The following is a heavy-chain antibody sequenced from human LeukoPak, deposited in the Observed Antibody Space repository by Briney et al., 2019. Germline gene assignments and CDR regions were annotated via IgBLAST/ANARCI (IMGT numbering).Heavy chain of an antibody. V-gene: IGHV1-69*13. CDR1: GGPFSYG. Sequence: GASVKVSCKASGGPFSYGFSWVRQAPGQGLEWMGTIIPLSHATNYAQKFQDRLTITADESTSSAYMELSSLRSEDTALYYRARTFWIGIYTPSYWLDPWGQGTLVTVSS. J-gene: IGHJ5*02. CDR3: ARTFWIGIYTPSYWLDP. CDR2: IIPLSHAT. D-gene: IGHD3-3*01.